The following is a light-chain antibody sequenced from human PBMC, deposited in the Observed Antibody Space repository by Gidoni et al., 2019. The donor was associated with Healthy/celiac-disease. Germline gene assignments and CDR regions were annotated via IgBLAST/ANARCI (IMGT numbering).Light chain of an antibody. J-gene: IGLJ3*02. CDR2: DVS. CDR1: SSAVGCYKY. Sequence: QSALTQPRSGSGSPGQSVTISCPGTSSAVGCYKYVSWSHQHPGKAPKLMIYDVSKRPSGVPDRFSGSKSGNTASLTISGLQAEEEADYYCCSYAGSYTFGFGGGTKLTVL. V-gene: IGLV2-11*01. CDR3: CSYAGSYTFG.